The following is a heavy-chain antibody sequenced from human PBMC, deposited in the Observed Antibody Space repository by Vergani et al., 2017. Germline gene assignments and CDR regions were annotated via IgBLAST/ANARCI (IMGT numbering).Heavy chain of an antibody. CDR3: ASPMIVVVKNQNDAFDI. CDR1: GYTFSTYG. D-gene: IGHD3-22*01. CDR2: IIPIFGTA. V-gene: IGHV1-69*01. Sequence: QVQLVQSGAEVKKPGASVKVSCKASGYTFSTYGISWVRQAPGQGLEWMGGIIPIFGTANYAQKFQGRVTITADESTSTAYMELSSLRSEDTAVYYCASPMIVVVKNQNDAFDIWGQGTMVTVSS. J-gene: IGHJ3*02.